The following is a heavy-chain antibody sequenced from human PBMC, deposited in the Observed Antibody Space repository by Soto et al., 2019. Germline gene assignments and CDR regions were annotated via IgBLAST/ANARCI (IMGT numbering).Heavy chain of an antibody. V-gene: IGHV3-15*01. J-gene: IGHJ3*02. CDR2: IKSKTDGGTT. Sequence: ESGGGLVKPGGSLRLSCAASGFTFSNAWMSWVRQAPGKGLEWVGRIKSKTDGGTTDYAAPVKGRFTISRDDSKNTLYLQMNSLKTEDTAVYYCTTDQFTRVVVAATVDAFDIWGQGTMVTVSS. CDR3: TTDQFTRVVVAATVDAFDI. D-gene: IGHD2-15*01. CDR1: GFTFSNAW.